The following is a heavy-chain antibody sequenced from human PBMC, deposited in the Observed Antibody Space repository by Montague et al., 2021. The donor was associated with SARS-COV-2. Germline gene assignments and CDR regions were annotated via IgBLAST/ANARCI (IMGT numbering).Heavy chain of an antibody. CDR3: ARVGRQQLVRLSGMDV. Sequence: SETLSLTCTVSGRSISSSNHYWGWIRQPPGKGLEWIGSIYYSGSTYYNPSLKSRVTISVDTSKNQFSLKLSSVTAADTAVYYCARVGRQQLVRLSGMDVWGQGTTVTVSS. CDR2: IYYSGST. CDR1: GRSISSSNHY. J-gene: IGHJ6*02. V-gene: IGHV4-39*07. D-gene: IGHD6-13*01.